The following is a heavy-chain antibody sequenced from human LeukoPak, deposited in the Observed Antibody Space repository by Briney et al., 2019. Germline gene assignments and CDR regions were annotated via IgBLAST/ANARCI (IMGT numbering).Heavy chain of an antibody. CDR3: ARVVECSSTSCYTSNAFDI. Sequence: GASVKVSCKASGYTFTGYYMHWVRQAPGQGLEWMGRINPNSGGTNYAQKFQGRVTMTRDTSISTAYMELSRLRSDDTAVYYCARVVECSSTSCYTSNAFDIWGQGTMVTVSS. CDR2: INPNSGGT. V-gene: IGHV1-2*06. CDR1: GYTFTGYY. J-gene: IGHJ3*02. D-gene: IGHD2-2*02.